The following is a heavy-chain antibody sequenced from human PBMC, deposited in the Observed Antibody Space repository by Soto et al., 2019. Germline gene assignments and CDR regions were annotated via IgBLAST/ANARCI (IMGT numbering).Heavy chain of an antibody. CDR1: GFTFSSYG. CDR3: AKDRGTMVRSNWFDP. Sequence: QVQLVESGGGVVQPGRSLRLSCVASGFTFSSYGMHWVRQAPGKGLEWVAVISYDGSNKYYADSVKGRFTISRDNSKNTLYLQMNSLRAEDTAVYYCAKDRGTMVRSNWFDPWGQGTLVTVSS. D-gene: IGHD3-10*01. J-gene: IGHJ5*02. CDR2: ISYDGSNK. V-gene: IGHV3-30*18.